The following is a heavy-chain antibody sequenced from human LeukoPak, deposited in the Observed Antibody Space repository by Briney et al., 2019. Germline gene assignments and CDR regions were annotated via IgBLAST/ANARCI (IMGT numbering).Heavy chain of an antibody. V-gene: IGHV4-61*02. CDR3: VREHYDFWSGSQGRGYFDY. J-gene: IGHJ4*02. D-gene: IGHD3-3*01. Sequence: SETLSLTCTVSGYSISSGYYWGWIRQPAGKGLEWIGRIYTSGSTNYNPSLKSRVTISVDTSKNQFSLKLSSVTAADTAVYYCVREHYDFWSGSQGRGYFDYWGQGTLVTVSS. CDR2: IYTSGST. CDR1: GYSISSGYY.